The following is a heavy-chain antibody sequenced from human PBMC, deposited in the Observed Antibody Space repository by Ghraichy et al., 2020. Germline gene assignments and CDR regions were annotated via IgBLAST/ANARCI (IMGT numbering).Heavy chain of an antibody. CDR2: IYYSGST. Sequence: SETLSLTCTVSGGSISSYYWSWIRQPPGKGLEWIGYIYYSGSTNYNPSLKSRVTISVDTSKNQFSLKLSSVTAADTAVYYCAREPHDYDILTGYGRGWFDPWGQGTLVTVSS. CDR1: GGSISSYY. J-gene: IGHJ5*02. D-gene: IGHD3-9*01. CDR3: AREPHDYDILTGYGRGWFDP. V-gene: IGHV4-59*01.